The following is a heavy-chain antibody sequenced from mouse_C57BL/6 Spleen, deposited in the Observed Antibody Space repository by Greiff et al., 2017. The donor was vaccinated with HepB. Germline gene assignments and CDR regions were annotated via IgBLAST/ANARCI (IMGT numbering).Heavy chain of an antibody. D-gene: IGHD1-1*01. V-gene: IGHV1-69*01. CDR3: ARSITTVTLDV. Sequence: QVQLQQPGAELVMPGASVKLSCKASGYTFTSYWMHWVKQRPGQGLEWIGEIDPSDSYTNYNQKFKGKSTLTVDKSSSTAYMQLSSLTSEDSAVYYCARSITTVTLDVWGTGTTVTVSS. J-gene: IGHJ1*03. CDR1: GYTFTSYW. CDR2: IDPSDSYT.